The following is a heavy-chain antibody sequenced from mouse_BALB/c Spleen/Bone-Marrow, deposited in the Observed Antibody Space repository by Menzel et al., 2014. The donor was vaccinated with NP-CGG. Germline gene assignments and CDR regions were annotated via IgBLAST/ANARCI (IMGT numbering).Heavy chain of an antibody. Sequence: ESGGGLVRPGGSMKLSCVASGFTFSNYWMNWVRQSPEKGLEWVAEIRLKSNNYATHYAESVKGRFTISRDDSKSSVYLQMNNLRAEDTGIYYCTRGYYYGSSYVFDYWGQGTTLTVSS. CDR1: GFTFSNYW. J-gene: IGHJ2*01. CDR3: TRGYYYGSSYVFDY. V-gene: IGHV6-6*02. D-gene: IGHD1-1*01. CDR2: IRLKSNNYAT.